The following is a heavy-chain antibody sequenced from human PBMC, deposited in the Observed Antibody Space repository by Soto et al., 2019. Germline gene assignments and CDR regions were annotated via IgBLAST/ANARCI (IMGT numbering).Heavy chain of an antibody. CDR3: ARDAPPTYCGGDCPFDY. CDR1: GYTFTSYG. Sequence: ASVKVSCKASGYTFTSYGTSWVRQAPGQGLEWKGWISAYNGNTNFAQKLQGRVTMTTDTSTSTAYMELRSLRSDDTAFFYCARDAPPTYCGGDCPFDYWGQGTLVTVSS. J-gene: IGHJ4*02. V-gene: IGHV1-18*01. D-gene: IGHD2-21*02. CDR2: ISAYNGNT.